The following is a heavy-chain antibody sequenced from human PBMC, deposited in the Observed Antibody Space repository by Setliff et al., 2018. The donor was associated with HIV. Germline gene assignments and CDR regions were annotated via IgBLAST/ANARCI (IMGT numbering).Heavy chain of an antibody. CDR3: VRAGIPPLGARRWFDT. D-gene: IGHD3-16*01. V-gene: IGHV4-38-2*01. CDR2: ISHSGST. Sequence: LSLTCAASGYSISSGYYWGWIRQPPGKGLEWIGSISHSGSTYYNPSLKSRVTISVDTSKKQFSLRLRSVTAADTAVYYCVRAGIPPLGARRWFDTWGQGTLVTVSS. CDR1: GYSISSGYY. J-gene: IGHJ5*02.